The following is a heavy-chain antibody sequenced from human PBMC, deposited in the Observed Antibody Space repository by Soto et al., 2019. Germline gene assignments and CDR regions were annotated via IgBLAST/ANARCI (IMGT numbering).Heavy chain of an antibody. D-gene: IGHD3-10*01. CDR2: ISNDGTST. J-gene: IGHJ6*02. Sequence: PGGSLRLSCAASGFTFSSFWMHWVRQDPGKGLVXVSRISNDGTSTNYADSVKGRFTISRDTAKNTLYLQINSLRADDTAVYYCARGRDYGSGTYWSHYYGMDVWGRGTTVTVSS. V-gene: IGHV3-74*01. CDR3: ARGRDYGSGTYWSHYYGMDV. CDR1: GFTFSSFW.